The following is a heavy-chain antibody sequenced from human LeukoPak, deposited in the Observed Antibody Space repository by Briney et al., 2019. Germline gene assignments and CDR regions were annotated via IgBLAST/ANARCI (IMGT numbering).Heavy chain of an antibody. V-gene: IGHV4-4*02. D-gene: IGHD2-21*02. J-gene: IGHJ5*02. CDR2: IYHSGST. CDR1: GGSISSSNW. Sequence: SETLSLTCAVSGGSISSSNWWSWVRQPPGKGLEWIGEIYHSGSTNYNPSLKSRVTISVDKSKNQFSLKLSSVTTADTAVYYCARQHIVVVTSWFDPWGQGTLVTVSS. CDR3: ARQHIVVVTSWFDP.